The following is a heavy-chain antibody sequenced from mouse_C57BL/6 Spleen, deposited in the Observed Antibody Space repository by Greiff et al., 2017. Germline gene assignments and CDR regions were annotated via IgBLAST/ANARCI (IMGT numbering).Heavy chain of an antibody. D-gene: IGHD2-1*01. Sequence: VQLQQPGAELVKPGASVKMSCKASGYTFTSYWITWVKQRPGQGLEWIGDIYPGSGSTNYNEKFKSKATLTVDTSSSTAYMQLSSLTSEDSAVYYCAVYYGNKGYFDGWGTGTTVTVSS. J-gene: IGHJ1*03. CDR3: AVYYGNKGYFDG. CDR2: IYPGSGST. CDR1: GYTFTSYW. V-gene: IGHV1-55*01.